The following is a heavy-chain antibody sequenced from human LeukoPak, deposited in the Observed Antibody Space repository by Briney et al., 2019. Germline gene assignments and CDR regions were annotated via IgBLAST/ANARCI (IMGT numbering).Heavy chain of an antibody. Sequence: ASVKDSCMATGYTFTGYYMHWVRQAPGQGLEWMGWINPNSGGTNYAQKFQGRVTMTRDTSISTAYMELSRLRSDDTAVYYCARGPDKQWLAHYYYYYMDVWGKGTTVTVSS. D-gene: IGHD6-19*01. CDR2: INPNSGGT. CDR3: ARGPDKQWLAHYYYYYMDV. V-gene: IGHV1-2*02. CDR1: GYTFTGYY. J-gene: IGHJ6*03.